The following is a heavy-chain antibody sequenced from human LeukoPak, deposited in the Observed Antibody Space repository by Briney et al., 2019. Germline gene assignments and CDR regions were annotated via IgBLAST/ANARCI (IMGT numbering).Heavy chain of an antibody. J-gene: IGHJ4*02. V-gene: IGHV1-18*01. D-gene: IGHD2-15*01. CDR3: AATLYCSGGSCYDY. CDR1: GYTFTSYG. Sequence: ASVKVSCKASGYTFTSYGISWVRQAPGQGLEWMGWISAYNGNTNYAQKLQGRVTMTTDTSTSTAYMELRSLRSDDTAVYYCAATLYCSGGSCYDYWGQGTLVTVSS. CDR2: ISAYNGNT.